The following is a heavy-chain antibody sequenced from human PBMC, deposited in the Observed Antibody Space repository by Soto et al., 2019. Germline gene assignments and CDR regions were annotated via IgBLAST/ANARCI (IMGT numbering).Heavy chain of an antibody. V-gene: IGHV4-30-2*01. CDR1: GGSISSGGYS. Sequence: TLSLTCAVSGGSISSGGYSWSWIRQPPGKGLEWIGYMYHSGSTYYNQSLKSRVTISIDRSKNQFSLKLSTVTAADTAVYYCARITMIVVATLNYFDYWGQGTLVTVSS. D-gene: IGHD3-22*01. J-gene: IGHJ4*02. CDR2: MYHSGST. CDR3: ARITMIVVATLNYFDY.